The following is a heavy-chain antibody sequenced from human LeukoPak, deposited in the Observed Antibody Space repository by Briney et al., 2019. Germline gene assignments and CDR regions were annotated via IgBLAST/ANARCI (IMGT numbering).Heavy chain of an antibody. CDR2: MNPNSGNT. D-gene: IGHD6-13*01. V-gene: IGHV1-8*01. CDR3: ARGPSPFRNAAAVNHYYYGMDV. Sequence: ASVKVSCKASGYTFTSYDIDWVRQATGQGLEWMGWMNPNSGNTGYAQKFQGRVTMTRNTSISTAYMELSSLRSEDTAVYYCARGPSPFRNAAAVNHYYYGMDVWGQGTTVTVSS. CDR1: GYTFTSYD. J-gene: IGHJ6*02.